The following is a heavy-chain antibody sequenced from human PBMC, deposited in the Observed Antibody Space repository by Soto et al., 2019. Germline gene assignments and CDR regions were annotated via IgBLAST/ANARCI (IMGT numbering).Heavy chain of an antibody. CDR2: ISGSGGST. D-gene: IGHD3-22*01. J-gene: IGHJ4*02. CDR1: GFTFSSYA. Sequence: GGSLRLSCAASGFTFSSYAMSWVRQAPGKGLEWVSAISGSGGSTYYADSVKGRFTISRDNSKNTLYLQMNSLRAEDTAVYYCANRGKYYYDSSGYGYWGQGTLVTVSS. CDR3: ANRGKYYYDSSGYGY. V-gene: IGHV3-23*01.